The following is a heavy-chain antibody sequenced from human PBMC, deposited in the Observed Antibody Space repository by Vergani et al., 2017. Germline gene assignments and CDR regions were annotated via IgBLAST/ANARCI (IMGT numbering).Heavy chain of an antibody. Sequence: QVQLQQWGAGLVKPSETLSHTCTVSGGSISSSSYYWGWIRQPPGKGLEWIGSIYYSGSTYYNPSLKSRVTISVDTSKNQFSLKLSSVTAADTAVYYCARFDYCSSTSCYTWLGWFDPWGQGTLVTVSS. CDR2: IYYSGST. CDR3: ARFDYCSSTSCYTWLGWFDP. D-gene: IGHD2-2*02. CDR1: GGSISSSSYY. J-gene: IGHJ5*02. V-gene: IGHV4-39*01.